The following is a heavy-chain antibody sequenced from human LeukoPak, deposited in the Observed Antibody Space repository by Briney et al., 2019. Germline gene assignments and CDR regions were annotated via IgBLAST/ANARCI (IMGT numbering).Heavy chain of an antibody. CDR2: INHSGST. Sequence: SETLSLTCAVYGGSFSGYYWSWIRRPPGKGLEWIGEINHSGSTNYNPSLKSRVTISVDTSKNQFSLKLSSVTAADTAVYYCARGLVRGVIGYWGQGTLVTVSS. J-gene: IGHJ4*02. CDR3: ARGLVRGVIGY. V-gene: IGHV4-34*01. D-gene: IGHD3-10*01. CDR1: GGSFSGYY.